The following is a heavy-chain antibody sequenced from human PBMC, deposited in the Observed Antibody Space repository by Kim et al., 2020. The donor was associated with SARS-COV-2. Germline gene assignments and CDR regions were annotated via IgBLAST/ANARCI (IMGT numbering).Heavy chain of an antibody. CDR1: GFTFDDYA. J-gene: IGHJ6*02. CDR3: AISYGSGSYLNYYGMDV. V-gene: IGHV3-9*01. D-gene: IGHD3-10*01. Sequence: GGSLRLSCAASGFTFDDYAMHWVRQAPGKGLEWVSGISWNSGSIGYADSVKGRFTISRDNAKNSLYLQMNSLRAEDTALYYCAISYGSGSYLNYYGMDVWGQGTTVTVSS. CDR2: ISWNSGSI.